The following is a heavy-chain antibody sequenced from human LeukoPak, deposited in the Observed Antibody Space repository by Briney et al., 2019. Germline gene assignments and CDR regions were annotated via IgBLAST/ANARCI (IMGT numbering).Heavy chain of an antibody. J-gene: IGHJ1*01. Sequence: PGRSLRLSCAASGFIFISYGMHWVRQAPGKGLEWVAATSYDGSNTYYADSVKGRFTISRDRFKNTLYLQMNSLRAEDTAVYYCAKDPNGDYGGYFQSWGQGTLVTVSS. V-gene: IGHV3-30*18. CDR1: GFIFISYG. CDR3: AKDPNGDYGGYFQS. CDR2: TSYDGSNT. D-gene: IGHD4-17*01.